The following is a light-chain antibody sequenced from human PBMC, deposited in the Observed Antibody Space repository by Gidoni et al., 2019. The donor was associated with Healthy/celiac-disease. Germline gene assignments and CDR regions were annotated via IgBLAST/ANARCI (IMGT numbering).Light chain of an antibody. CDR2: GES. CDR3: RQYGSSRT. Sequence: IVFTQSPGTLSLSPGERATLSCRARQSVSSSDLAWYQQKPGQAPRLLIYGESSRATGTPDRFSGSGSGTDFTLTISRLEPEDFAVYYCRQYGSSRTFGQGTKLEIK. J-gene: IGKJ2*01. V-gene: IGKV3-20*01. CDR1: QSVSSSD.